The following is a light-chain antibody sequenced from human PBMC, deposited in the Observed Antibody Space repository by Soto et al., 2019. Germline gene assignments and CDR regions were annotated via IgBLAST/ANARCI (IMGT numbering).Light chain of an antibody. CDR1: QSIASY. CDR2: AAS. CDR3: QQRLSTPLT. J-gene: IGKJ4*01. V-gene: IGKV1-39*01. Sequence: DIQMTQSPSSLSASVGDRVTITCRASQSIASYLKWYQQKTGKAPKLLIYAASSLQSGVPSRFSGSGSGTDFTLIISGLQPEDFATYYCQQRLSTPLTFGGGTKVEIK.